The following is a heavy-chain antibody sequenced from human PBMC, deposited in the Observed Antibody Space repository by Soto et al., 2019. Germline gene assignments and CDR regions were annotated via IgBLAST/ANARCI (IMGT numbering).Heavy chain of an antibody. CDR2: IYYSGST. D-gene: IGHD6-13*01. CDR1: GGSISSGGYY. J-gene: IGHJ4*02. CDR3: ARGRSWYAPYFDY. Sequence: QVQLQESGPGLVKPSQTLSLTYTVSGGSISSGGYYWSWIRQHPGKGLEWIGYIYYSGSTYYNPSLKSRVTISVDTSKNQFSLKLSSVTAADTAVYYCARGRSWYAPYFDYWGQGTLVTVSS. V-gene: IGHV4-31*03.